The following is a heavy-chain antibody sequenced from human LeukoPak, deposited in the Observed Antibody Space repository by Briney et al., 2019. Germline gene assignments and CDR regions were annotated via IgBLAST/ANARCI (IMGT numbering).Heavy chain of an antibody. CDR2: IIPIFGTA. V-gene: IGHV1-69*06. CDR1: GYTFTSYG. J-gene: IGHJ6*03. Sequence: SVKVSCKASGYTFTSYGISWVRQAPGQGLEWMGGIIPIFGTANYAQKFQGRVTITADKSTSTAYMELSSLRSEDTAVYYCARGSWSGYYTDYYYYYMDVWGKGTTVTVSS. CDR3: ARGSWSGYYTDYYYYYMDV. D-gene: IGHD3-3*01.